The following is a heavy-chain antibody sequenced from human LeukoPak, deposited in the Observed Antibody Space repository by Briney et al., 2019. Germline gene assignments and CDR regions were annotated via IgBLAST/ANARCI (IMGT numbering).Heavy chain of an antibody. CDR3: ARDQVRDGGWHLDNYGMDV. D-gene: IGHD6-19*01. CDR2: IIPIFGTA. CDR1: GGTFSSYA. Sequence: GASVKVSCKASGGTFSSYAISWVRQAPGQGLEWMGGIIPIFGTANYAQKFQGRVTITADESTSTAYMELSSLRSEDTAVYYCARDQVRDGGWHLDNYGMDVWGQGTTVTVSS. J-gene: IGHJ6*02. V-gene: IGHV1-69*13.